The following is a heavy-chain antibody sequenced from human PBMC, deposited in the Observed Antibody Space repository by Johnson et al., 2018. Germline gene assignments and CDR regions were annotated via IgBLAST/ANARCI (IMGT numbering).Heavy chain of an antibody. Sequence: QVQLVESGGGVVQPGRSLRLSCAASGFTFSNYGMFWVRQAPGKGLQWVAIISYDGSNRYYADSVGGRFTISRDNSKNTLFLQVNSLRTEDTAVYYCVKGGLNDYAPHDAFDVWGQGTMVAVSS. CDR3: VKGGLNDYAPHDAFDV. V-gene: IGHV3-30*18. CDR2: ISYDGSNR. D-gene: IGHD4-17*01. J-gene: IGHJ3*01. CDR1: GFTFSNYG.